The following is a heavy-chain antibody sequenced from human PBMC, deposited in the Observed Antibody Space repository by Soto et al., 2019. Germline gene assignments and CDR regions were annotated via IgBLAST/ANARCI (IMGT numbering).Heavy chain of an antibody. CDR3: ARVRSSGDDYREIDN. J-gene: IGHJ4*02. CDR2: IWYDGSNK. CDR1: GFTFSSYG. Sequence: QVQLVESGGGVVQPGRSLRLSCAASGFTFSSYGMHWVRQAPGKGLEWVAVIWYDGSNKYYAESVKGRFIISRDTSKNTLYLQMNSMRAEDTAVYYCARVRSSGDDYREIDNWGQGTLVTFAS. D-gene: IGHD3-22*01. V-gene: IGHV3-33*01.